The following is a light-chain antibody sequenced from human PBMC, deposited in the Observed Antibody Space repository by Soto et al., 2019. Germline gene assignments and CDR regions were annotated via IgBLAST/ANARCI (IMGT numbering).Light chain of an antibody. CDR2: HAS. CDR1: QSISSW. V-gene: IGKV1-5*01. J-gene: IGKJ1*01. Sequence: DIQMTQSPSTLSASVGDRVTITCRASQSISSWVAWYQQKPGKAPRLLIHHASSLESGVPSRISGSGSGTEFTLIISSLQPEDVAIYYCQQYESYSTTFGHATKVDIK. CDR3: QQYESYSTT.